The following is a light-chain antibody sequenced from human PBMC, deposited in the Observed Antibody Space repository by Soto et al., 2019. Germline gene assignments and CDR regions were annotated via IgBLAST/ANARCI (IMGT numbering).Light chain of an antibody. CDR2: GAS. V-gene: IGKV3-15*01. CDR1: QSVSSN. Sequence: EIAMTQSPATLSVSPGERATLSCGASQSVSSNLAWYQQKPGQAPRLLIYGASTRATGIPARFSGSGSGTEFTLTISSLQSEDFAVYYCQQYNNWPPYTFGQGTKLEIK. J-gene: IGKJ2*01. CDR3: QQYNNWPPYT.